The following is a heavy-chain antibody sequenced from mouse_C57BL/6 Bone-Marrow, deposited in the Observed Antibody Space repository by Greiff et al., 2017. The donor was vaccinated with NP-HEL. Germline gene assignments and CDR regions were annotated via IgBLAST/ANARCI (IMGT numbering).Heavy chain of an antibody. Sequence: VKLQESGAELVRPGASVKLSCKASGYTFTDYYINWVKQRPGQGLEWIARIYPGSGNTYYNEKFKGKATLTAEKSSSTAYMQLSSLTSEDSAVYFCARWNGTDWYFDVWGTGTTVTVSS. CDR2: IYPGSGNT. J-gene: IGHJ1*03. D-gene: IGHD2-1*01. CDR3: ARWNGTDWYFDV. V-gene: IGHV1-76*01. CDR1: GYTFTDYY.